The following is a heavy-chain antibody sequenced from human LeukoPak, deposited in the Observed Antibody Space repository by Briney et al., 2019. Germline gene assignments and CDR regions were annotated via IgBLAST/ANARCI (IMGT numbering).Heavy chain of an antibody. CDR2: IIPIFGTA. CDR3: ARVLDYCYYMDV. V-gene: IGHV1-69*05. J-gene: IGHJ6*03. Sequence: GSSVKVSCKASGGTFSSYAISWVRQAPGQGLEWMGGIIPIFGTANYAQKFQGRVTITTDESTSTAYMELSSLRSEDTAVYYCARVLDYCYYMDVWGKGTTVTVSS. D-gene: IGHD3-3*01. CDR1: GGTFSSYA.